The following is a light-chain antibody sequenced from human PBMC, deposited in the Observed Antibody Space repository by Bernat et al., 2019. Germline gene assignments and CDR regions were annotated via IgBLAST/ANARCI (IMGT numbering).Light chain of an antibody. V-gene: IGKV3-20*01. CDR3: QLYDNSPPAYT. J-gene: IGKJ2*01. CDR2: GTS. Sequence: EIVLTQSPGTLSLSPGETATLSCRASQSVSSSYLAWYQQKPGQAPRLLIYGTSSRATGIPDRFSGSVSGTDFTLTISRLEPEDFAVYYCQLYDNSPPAYTFGQGTKLKIQ. CDR1: QSVSSSY.